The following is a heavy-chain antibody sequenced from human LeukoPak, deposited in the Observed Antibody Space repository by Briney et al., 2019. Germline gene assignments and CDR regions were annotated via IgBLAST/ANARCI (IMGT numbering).Heavy chain of an antibody. J-gene: IGHJ4*02. CDR2: INPNSGGT. V-gene: IGHV1-2*02. CDR3: ARGQAAAGKGLGY. Sequence: ASVKVSCKASGYTFTGYYMHWVRQAPGQGLEWMGWINPNSGGTNYAQKFQGRVTMTRNTSISTAYMELSSLRSEDTAVYYCARGQAAAGKGLGYWGQGTLVTVSS. D-gene: IGHD6-13*01. CDR1: GYTFTGYY.